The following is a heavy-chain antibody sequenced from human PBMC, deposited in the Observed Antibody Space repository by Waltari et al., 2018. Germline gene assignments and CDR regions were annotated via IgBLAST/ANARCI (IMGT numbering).Heavy chain of an antibody. D-gene: IGHD1-7*01. V-gene: IGHV1-2*02. CDR2: INPNRGDT. J-gene: IGHJ3*02. Sequence: QVQLVQSGAEVEKPGASVKVSCQTSGYTFTGYYIYWVRQAPGQGLEWMGWINPNRGDTNYPQKFQGRVTMTKDTSISTAYMELSRLRSDDTAVYYCARARRYNWNYDAFDTWGQGTMVTVSS. CDR3: ARARRYNWNYDAFDT. CDR1: GYTFTGYY.